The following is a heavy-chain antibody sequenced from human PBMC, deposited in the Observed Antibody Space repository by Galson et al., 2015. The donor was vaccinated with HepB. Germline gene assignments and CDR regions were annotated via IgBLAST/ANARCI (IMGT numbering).Heavy chain of an antibody. CDR2: ISYDGSNK. CDR3: AKDSVVPAAP. J-gene: IGHJ6*02. V-gene: IGHV3-30*18. CDR1: GFTFSDYG. D-gene: IGHD2-2*01. Sequence: SLRLSCAVSGFTFSDYGMHWVRQAPGKGLEWVAVISYDGSNKYYADSVKGRFTISRDNSKNTLYLQVDSLRPEDTAVYYCAKDSVVPAAPWGQGTTVTVSS.